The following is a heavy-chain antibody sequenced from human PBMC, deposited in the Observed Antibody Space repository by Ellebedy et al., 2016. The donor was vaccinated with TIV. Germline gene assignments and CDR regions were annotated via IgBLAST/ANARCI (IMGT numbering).Heavy chain of an antibody. CDR1: GFTFSSYG. J-gene: IGHJ4*02. D-gene: IGHD2-21*02. CDR3: ARGRGPYCGGDCYSGVGDY. CDR2: IWYDGSNK. Sequence: GESLKISXAASGFTFSSYGMHWVRQAPGKGLEWVAVIWYDGSNKYYADSVKGRFTISRDNSKNTLYLQMNSLRAEDTAVYYCARGRGPYCGGDCYSGVGDYWGQGTLVTVSS. V-gene: IGHV3-33*01.